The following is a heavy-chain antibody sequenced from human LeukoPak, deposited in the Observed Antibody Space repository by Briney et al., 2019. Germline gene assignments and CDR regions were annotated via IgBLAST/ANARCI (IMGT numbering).Heavy chain of an antibody. J-gene: IGHJ4*02. CDR2: IKSKTDGGTT. V-gene: IGHV3-15*01. Sequence: PGGSLRLSCAASGFTFSNAWMSWVRQAPGKGLEWVGRIKSKTDGGTTDYAAPVKGRFTISRDDSKNTLYLQMNSLKTEDTAAYYCTTVRVPYDYVWGSYRPRPTYYFDYWGQGTLVTVSS. D-gene: IGHD3-16*02. CDR1: GFTFSNAW. CDR3: TTVRVPYDYVWGSYRPRPTYYFDY.